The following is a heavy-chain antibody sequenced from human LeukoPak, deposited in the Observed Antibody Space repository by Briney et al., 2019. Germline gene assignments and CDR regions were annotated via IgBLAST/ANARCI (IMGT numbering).Heavy chain of an antibody. Sequence: GESLKISCKGSGYSFTSYWIGWVRQMPGKGLEWMGIIYPGDPDTRYSPSFQGQVTISADKSISTAYLQWSSLKASDNAMYDCARRDQEKNYYYGMDVWGQGTTVTVSS. D-gene: IGHD5-24*01. CDR2: IYPGDPDT. CDR3: ARRDQEKNYYYGMDV. J-gene: IGHJ6*02. CDR1: GYSFTSYW. V-gene: IGHV5-51*01.